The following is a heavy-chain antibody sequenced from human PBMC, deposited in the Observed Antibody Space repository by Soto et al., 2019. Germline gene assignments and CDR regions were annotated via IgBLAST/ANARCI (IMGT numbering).Heavy chain of an antibody. Sequence: QVQLVQSGAEVKKPGSSVRVSCKASGGTFSSYAISWVRQAPGQGLEWMGGLIPIFGTANYAQKFQGRVTITADESTSTAYMELSSLRSEDTAVYYCASPPSSNRYYYGMDVWGQGTTVTVSS. CDR3: ASPPSSNRYYYGMDV. CDR1: GGTFSSYA. V-gene: IGHV1-69*12. D-gene: IGHD4-4*01. CDR2: LIPIFGTA. J-gene: IGHJ6*02.